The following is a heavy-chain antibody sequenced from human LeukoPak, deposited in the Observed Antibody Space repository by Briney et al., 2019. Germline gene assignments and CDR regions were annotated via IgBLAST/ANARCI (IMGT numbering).Heavy chain of an antibody. CDR1: GYTFSDYY. J-gene: IGHJ4*02. CDR2: INPSGGST. CDR3: ARSLDSIAARPR. Sequence: ASVKVSCKASGYTFSDYYMHWVRQAPGQGLERMGIINPSGGSTSYAQKFQGRVTMTRDTSTSTVYMELSSLRSEDTAVYYCARSLDSIAARPRWGQGTLVTVSS. V-gene: IGHV1-46*01. D-gene: IGHD6-6*01.